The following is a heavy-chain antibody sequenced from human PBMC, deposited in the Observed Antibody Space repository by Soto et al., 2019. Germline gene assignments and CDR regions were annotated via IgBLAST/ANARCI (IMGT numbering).Heavy chain of an antibody. CDR3: ASLPSYDYDFWSGYKDY. CDR2: IYYSGST. J-gene: IGHJ4*02. D-gene: IGHD3-3*01. CDR1: GGSISSGGYY. V-gene: IGHV4-31*03. Sequence: SETLSLTCTVSGGSISSGGYYWSWIRQHPGKGLEWIGYIYYSGSTYYNPSLKSRVTISVDTSKNQFSLKLSSVTAADTAVYYCASLPSYDYDFWSGYKDYWGQGTLVTVSS.